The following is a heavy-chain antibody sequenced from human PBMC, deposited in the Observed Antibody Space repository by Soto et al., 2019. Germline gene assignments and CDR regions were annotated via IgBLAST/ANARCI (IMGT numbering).Heavy chain of an antibody. CDR2: IKQDGSGK. CDR3: ARDIWQWLERGWFDP. J-gene: IGHJ5*02. V-gene: IGHV3-7*05. Sequence: EVQLVESGGGLVQPGGSLRLSCAASGFTFSSYWMSWVRQAPGKGLEWVANIKQDGSGKYYVDSVKGRFTISRENAKNSLYLQMNSLRAEDTAVYYCARDIWQWLERGWFDPWGQGTLVTVSS. CDR1: GFTFSSYW. D-gene: IGHD6-19*01.